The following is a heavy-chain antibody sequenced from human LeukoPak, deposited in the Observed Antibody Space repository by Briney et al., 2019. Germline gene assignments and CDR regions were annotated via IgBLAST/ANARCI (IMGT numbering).Heavy chain of an antibody. Sequence: PGGSLRLSGAASGFTFSSYWMSWVRQAPGKGLEWVANIKHDGSDHYYADSVAGRFTISRDNAKNSLYLEMSSLRAEDAAVYFCVRHPGSYNVLTGYSYYFDYWGQGTLVTVSS. J-gene: IGHJ4*02. D-gene: IGHD3-9*01. CDR1: GFTFSSYW. CDR2: IKHDGSDH. CDR3: VRHPGSYNVLTGYSYYFDY. V-gene: IGHV3-7*01.